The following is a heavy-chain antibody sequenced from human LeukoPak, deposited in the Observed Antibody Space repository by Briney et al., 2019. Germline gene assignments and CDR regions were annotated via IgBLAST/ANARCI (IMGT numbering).Heavy chain of an antibody. Sequence: GGSLRLSCAASGFTFSRYSMNWVRQAPGKGLEWVSSISSSSSYIYYADSVKGRFTISRDNAKNSLYLQMNSLRAEDTAVYYCARYCSSTSCSSYYYYYMDVWGKGTTVTVSS. V-gene: IGHV3-21*01. CDR3: ARYCSSTSCSSYYYYYMDV. D-gene: IGHD2-2*01. CDR1: GFTFSRYS. CDR2: ISSSSSYI. J-gene: IGHJ6*03.